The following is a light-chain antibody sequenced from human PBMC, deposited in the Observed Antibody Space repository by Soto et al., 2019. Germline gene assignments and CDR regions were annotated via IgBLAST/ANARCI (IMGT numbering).Light chain of an antibody. J-gene: IGLJ1*01. Sequence: QSALTQPASVSGSPGQSITISCTGTSSDVGGYNYVSWYQHHPGKAPKLMISEVSNRPSGVSSRFSGSKSDNTASLTISGLQAEDEADYYCSSYTSSNTYVFGTGTKVTVL. V-gene: IGLV2-14*01. CDR1: SSDVGGYNY. CDR2: EVS. CDR3: SSYTSSNTYV.